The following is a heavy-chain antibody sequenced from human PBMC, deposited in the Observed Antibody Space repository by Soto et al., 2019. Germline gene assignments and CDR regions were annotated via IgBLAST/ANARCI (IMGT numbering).Heavy chain of an antibody. J-gene: IGHJ3*02. D-gene: IGHD1-26*01. CDR1: GYTFTGYY. CDR2: INPNSGGT. CDR3: ARDSGSYYVAYAFDI. Sequence: ASVKVSCKASGYTFTGYYMHWARQAPGQGLEWMGWINPNSGGTNYAQKFQGWVTMTRDTSISTAYMELSRLRSDDTAVYYCARDSGSYYVAYAFDIWGQGTMVTVSS. V-gene: IGHV1-2*04.